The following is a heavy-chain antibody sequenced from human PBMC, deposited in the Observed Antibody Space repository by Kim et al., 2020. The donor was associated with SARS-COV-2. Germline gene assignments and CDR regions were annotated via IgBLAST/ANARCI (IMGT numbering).Heavy chain of an antibody. V-gene: IGHV4-34*01. CDR1: GVSLSGYH. CDR2: INHSGIS. D-gene: IGHD2-8*02. CDR3: ARGRAGVVPSPVLGLGPYYEYYAIDV. J-gene: IGHJ6*02. Sequence: SETLSLTCAVYGVSLSGYHWTWIRQPPGKGLEWIGEINHSGISNCNPSLKSRVTMSLDTSKSQFSLTLRSLTAADTAVYYCARGRAGVVPSPVLGLGPYYEYYAIDVWGQGTTVTVSS.